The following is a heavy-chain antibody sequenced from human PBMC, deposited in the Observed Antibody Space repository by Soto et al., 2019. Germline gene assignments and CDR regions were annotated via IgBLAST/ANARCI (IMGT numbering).Heavy chain of an antibody. V-gene: IGHV4-39*01. CDR1: GGSISSSSYY. CDR3: ARHSDCSSTSCYGFQH. Sequence: QLQLQESGPGLVKPSETLSLTCTVSGGSISSSSYYWGWIRQPPGKGLEWIGSIYYSGSTYYNPSLKSRVTISVDTSKNQFSLKLSSVTAADTAVYYCARHSDCSSTSCYGFQHWGQGTLVTVSS. J-gene: IGHJ1*01. D-gene: IGHD2-2*01. CDR2: IYYSGST.